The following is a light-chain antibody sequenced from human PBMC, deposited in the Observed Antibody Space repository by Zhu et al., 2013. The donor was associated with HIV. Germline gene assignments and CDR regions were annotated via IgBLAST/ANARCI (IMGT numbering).Light chain of an antibody. J-gene: IGKJ2*01. V-gene: IGKV3-15*01. Sequence: EIVLTQSPGTLSLSPGESATLSCRASPSASTSYFAWYQVKPGQPPRLLIYGASTRATGLLGSFSGSGSGTDFALTINSPQSEDSALYYCHQSSEWPPTFGPGTKLEI. CDR2: GAS. CDR1: PSASTSY. CDR3: HQSSEWPPT.